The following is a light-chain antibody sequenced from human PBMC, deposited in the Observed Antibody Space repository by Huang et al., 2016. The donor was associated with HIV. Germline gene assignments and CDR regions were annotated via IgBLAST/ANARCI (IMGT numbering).Light chain of an antibody. V-gene: IGKV3-15*01. CDR2: GAS. J-gene: IGKJ1*01. Sequence: EIVMTQSPATLSVSPGERATLSCRASQSVSRNLAWYHQKPGQAPRLPIYGASIRATGIPGRFSGSGAATEFTLTISSLQSEDSAAYYCQQYNNWPGTLGQGTKVEI. CDR3: QQYNNWPGT. CDR1: QSVSRN.